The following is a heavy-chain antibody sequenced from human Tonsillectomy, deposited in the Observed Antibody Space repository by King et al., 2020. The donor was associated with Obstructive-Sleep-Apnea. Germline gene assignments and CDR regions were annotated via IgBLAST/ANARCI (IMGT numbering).Heavy chain of an antibody. V-gene: IGHV3-30*04. Sequence: VQLVESGGGVVQPGRSLRLSCAASGFTFSSSAMHWVRQAPGKGLEWVAVISYDGSNNYYVDSVRGRFTISRDNSKNTLYLQMNSLRAEDTAVYYCARAQGTGYKNTYYYGMDVWGQGTTVTVSS. CDR1: GFTFSSSA. CDR2: ISYDGSNN. CDR3: ARAQGTGYKNTYYYGMDV. J-gene: IGHJ6*02. D-gene: IGHD1-1*01.